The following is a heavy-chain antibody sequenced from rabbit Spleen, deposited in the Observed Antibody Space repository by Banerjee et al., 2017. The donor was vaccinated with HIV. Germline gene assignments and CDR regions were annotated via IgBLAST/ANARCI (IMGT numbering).Heavy chain of an antibody. Sequence: QEQLEESGGGLVKPGASLTLTCTASGFDFSSGYDMCWVRQAPGKGLEWIGCVDTGDGKIDYASWVSGRFTISKTSSTTVTLQMTSLTAADTATYFCARDLTIVIGWNFNLWGPGTLVTVS. D-gene: IGHD2-1*01. CDR2: VDTGDGKI. J-gene: IGHJ4*01. V-gene: IGHV1S45*01. CDR3: ARDLTIVIGWNFNL. CDR1: GFDFSSGYD.